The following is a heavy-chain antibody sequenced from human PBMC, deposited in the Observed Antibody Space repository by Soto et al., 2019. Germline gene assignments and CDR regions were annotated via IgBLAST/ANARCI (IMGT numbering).Heavy chain of an antibody. CDR3: ARIKWGLNYYNGMDV. D-gene: IGHD1-26*01. J-gene: IGHJ6*02. Sequence: APVKVSCKPSGYSFSDYFIQWVRQAPGQGLEWVAWINPKTAATNYAKKFQGRVSLTWDTSSTTAYMVLTRLRPDDTAVYYCARIKWGLNYYNGMDVWGQGTTVTVSS. V-gene: IGHV1-2*02. CDR1: GYSFSDYF. CDR2: INPKTAAT.